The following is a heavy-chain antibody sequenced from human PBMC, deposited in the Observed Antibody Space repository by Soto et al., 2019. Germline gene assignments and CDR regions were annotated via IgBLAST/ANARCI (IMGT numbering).Heavy chain of an antibody. CDR1: GYTFTSYG. CDR2: ISAYNGNT. CDR3: ARAGYDSSANLAFDI. J-gene: IGHJ3*02. Sequence: PSVKVSCKASGYTFTSYGISWVRQAPGQGLEWMGWISAYNGNTNYAQKLQGRVTMTTDTSTSTAYMELRSLRSDDTAVYYCARAGYDSSANLAFDIWGQGTMVTVSS. V-gene: IGHV1-18*01. D-gene: IGHD3-22*01.